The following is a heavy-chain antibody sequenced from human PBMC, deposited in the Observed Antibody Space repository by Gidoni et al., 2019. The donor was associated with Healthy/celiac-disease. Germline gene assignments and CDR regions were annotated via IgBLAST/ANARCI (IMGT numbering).Heavy chain of an antibody. CDR2: IGYDGSNK. J-gene: IGHJ6*03. V-gene: IGHV3-33*01. CDR1: GFTFSSYG. D-gene: IGHD1-26*01. CDR3: ARGSKKGVYYYYMDV. Sequence: QVQLVESGGGVVQPGRSLRLSCAASGFTFSSYGMHGVRQAPGKGLGWVAVIGYDGSNKYYADSVKGRFTISRDNSKNTLYLQMNSLRAEDTAVYYCARGSKKGVYYYYMDVWGKGTTVTVSS.